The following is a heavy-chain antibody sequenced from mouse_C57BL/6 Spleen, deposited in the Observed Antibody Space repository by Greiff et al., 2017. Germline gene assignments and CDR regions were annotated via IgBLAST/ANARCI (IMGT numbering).Heavy chain of an antibody. CDR3: ARDRLIWDEGYYFDY. Sequence: EVQLQESGPGLVKPSQSLSLTCSVTGYSITSGYYWNWIRQFPGNKLEWMGYISYDGSNNYNPSLKNRISITRDTSKNQFFLKLNSVTTEDTATYYCARDRLIWDEGYYFDYWGQGTTLTVSS. D-gene: IGHD4-1*01. CDR1: GYSITSGYY. CDR2: ISYDGSN. V-gene: IGHV3-6*01. J-gene: IGHJ2*01.